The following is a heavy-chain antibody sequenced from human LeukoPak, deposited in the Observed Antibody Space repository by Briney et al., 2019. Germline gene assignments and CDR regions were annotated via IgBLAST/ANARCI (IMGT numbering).Heavy chain of an antibody. CDR3: AKVGHIVATICYFDY. CDR2: IRGSGGST. D-gene: IGHD5-12*01. CDR1: GFTFSSYA. Sequence: GGSLRLSYAASGFTFSSYAMSWVRQAPGKGLEWVSAIRGSGGSTYYADSLKGRFTISRDNYKNALYLQMNSLRAEDTAVYYCAKVGHIVATICYFDYWGQGTLVTVSS. J-gene: IGHJ4*02. V-gene: IGHV3-23*01.